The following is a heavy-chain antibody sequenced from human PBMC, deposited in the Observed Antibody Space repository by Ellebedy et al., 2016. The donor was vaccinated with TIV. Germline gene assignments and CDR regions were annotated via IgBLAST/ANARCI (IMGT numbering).Heavy chain of an antibody. CDR1: GFTFSNDW. CDR3: ATIFNF. V-gene: IGHV3-74*01. J-gene: IGHJ4*02. Sequence: GESLKISCAASGFTFSNDWVHWVRQVPGKGLVWVARIDEDGSGTSYAASVKGRFTISRDNAKNTAYLQMNSLRVEDTAVYYCATIFNFWGQGTLVTVSS. CDR2: IDEDGSGT. D-gene: IGHD3-3*01.